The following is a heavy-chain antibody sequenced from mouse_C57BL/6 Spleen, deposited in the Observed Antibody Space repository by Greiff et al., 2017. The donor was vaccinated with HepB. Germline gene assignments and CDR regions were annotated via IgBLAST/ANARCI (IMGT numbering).Heavy chain of an antibody. Sequence: EVKLVESGGGLVKPGGSLKLSCAASGFTFSDYGMHWVRQAPEKGLEWVAYISSGSSTIYYADTVKGRFTISRDNAKNTLFLQMTSLRSEDTAMYYCARGGNYEWFAYWGQGTLVTVSA. CDR2: ISSGSSTI. V-gene: IGHV5-17*01. CDR1: GFTFSDYG. J-gene: IGHJ3*01. CDR3: ARGGNYEWFAY. D-gene: IGHD2-1*01.